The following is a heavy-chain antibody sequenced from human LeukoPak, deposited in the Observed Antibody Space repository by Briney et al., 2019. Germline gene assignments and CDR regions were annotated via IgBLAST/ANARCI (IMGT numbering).Heavy chain of an antibody. D-gene: IGHD6-13*01. J-gene: IGHJ4*02. CDR1: GFTFSSYG. V-gene: IGHV3-30*18. Sequence: GRSLRLSCAASGFTFSSYGMHWVRQAPGKGLEWVAVISYDGSNKYYADSVKGRFTISRDNSKNTLYLQMNSLRAEDTAVYYCANSEWPASSPLDYWGQGTLVTVSS. CDR2: ISYDGSNK. CDR3: ANSEWPASSPLDY.